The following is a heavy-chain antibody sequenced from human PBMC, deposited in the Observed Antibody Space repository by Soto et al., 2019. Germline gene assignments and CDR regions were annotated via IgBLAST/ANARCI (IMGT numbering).Heavy chain of an antibody. CDR1: GVSITSYY. Sequence: QVQLEESGPGLVRPSETLSLTCSVSGVSITSYYWRWIRQSAGGGLEWMGRINTDGLSTYRPSFKSRLTLSLDTSKNQVSLRLISVTAADTAVYFCARVPVAVAATEDYYGLDVWGQGTTVTVSS. CDR2: INTDGLS. V-gene: IGHV4-4*07. J-gene: IGHJ6*02. D-gene: IGHD2-15*01. CDR3: ARVPVAVAATEDYYGLDV.